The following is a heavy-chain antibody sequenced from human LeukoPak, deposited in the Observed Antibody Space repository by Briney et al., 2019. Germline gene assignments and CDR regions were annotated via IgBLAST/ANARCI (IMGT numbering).Heavy chain of an antibody. V-gene: IGHV3-30*18. J-gene: IGHJ4*02. CDR1: GFTFSSYG. CDR2: ISYDGSNK. D-gene: IGHD7-27*01. CDR3: AKAPANWGLYYFDY. Sequence: GRSLRLSCAASGFTFSSYGMHWVRQAPGKGLEWVAVISYDGSNKYYADSVKGRFTISRDNSKNTLYLQMNSLRAEDTAVYYCAKAPANWGLYYFDYWGQGTLVTVSS.